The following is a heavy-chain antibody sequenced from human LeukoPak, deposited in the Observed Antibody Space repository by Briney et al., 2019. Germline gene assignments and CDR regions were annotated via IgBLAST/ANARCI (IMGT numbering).Heavy chain of an antibody. J-gene: IGHJ6*03. Sequence: PGRSLRLSCAASGFTFSSYAMHWVRQAPGKGLEWVAVISYDGSNKYYADSVKGRFTISRDNSKNTLYLQMNSLRAEDTAVYYCARSSPDYYMDVWGKGPRSPSP. CDR3: ARSSPDYYMDV. V-gene: IGHV3-30*04. CDR2: ISYDGSNK. CDR1: GFTFSSYA.